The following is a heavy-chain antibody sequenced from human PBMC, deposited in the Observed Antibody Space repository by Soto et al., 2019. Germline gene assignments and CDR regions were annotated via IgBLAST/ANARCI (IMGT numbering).Heavy chain of an antibody. J-gene: IGHJ4*02. CDR1: GYTITTYG. D-gene: IGHD1-26*01. Sequence: QVQLVQSGGEVKKPGASVKVSCKTSGYTITTYGISWVRQTPGQGLEWVGWIRAYSGKTHYAQKFHGKVTITTDTSTLTAYLQLRSLRSNDTAVYYFARAPYLGEPQYWGQETLVTFSS. CDR3: ARAPYLGEPQY. V-gene: IGHV1-18*01. CDR2: IRAYSGKT.